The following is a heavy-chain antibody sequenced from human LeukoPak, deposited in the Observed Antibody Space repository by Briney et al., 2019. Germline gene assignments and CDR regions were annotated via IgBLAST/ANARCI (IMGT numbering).Heavy chain of an antibody. CDR2: IYYSGST. CDR3: ARQNTAMVKNLFDY. Sequence: SSETLSLTCTVSGGSISSSSYYWGWIRQPPGKGLEWIGSIYYSGSTYYNPSLKSRVTISVDTSKNQFSLKLSSVTAADTAVYYCARQNTAMVKNLFDYWGQGTLVTVSS. D-gene: IGHD5-18*01. CDR1: GGSISSSSYY. V-gene: IGHV4-39*01. J-gene: IGHJ4*02.